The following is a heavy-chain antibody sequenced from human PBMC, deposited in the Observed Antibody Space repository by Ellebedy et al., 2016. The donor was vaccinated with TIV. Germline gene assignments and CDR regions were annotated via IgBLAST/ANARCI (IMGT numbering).Heavy chain of an antibody. CDR3: ARAGEYTSSSGMDV. CDR2: TYYRSKWYN. Sequence: SQTLSLTCAISGDSVSTNNAAWHWIRQSPSRGLEWLGRTYYRSKWYNDYAVSVKSRVTLNPDTSKNQFSLQLNSVTPEDTAVYYCARAGEYTSSSGMDVWGQGTTVTVSS. J-gene: IGHJ6*02. CDR1: GDSVSTNNAA. V-gene: IGHV6-1*01. D-gene: IGHD6-6*01.